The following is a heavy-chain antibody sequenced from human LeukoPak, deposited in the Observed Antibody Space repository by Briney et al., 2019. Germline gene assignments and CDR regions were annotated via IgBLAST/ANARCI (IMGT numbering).Heavy chain of an antibody. J-gene: IGHJ5*02. CDR3: AKGMVRGVISWFDP. CDR1: GFTFDDYA. D-gene: IGHD3-10*01. CDR2: ISWNSGSI. Sequence: PGGSLRLSCAASGFTFDDYAMHWVWQAPGKGLEWVSGISWNSGSIGYADSVKGRFTISRDNAKNSLYLLMNSLRAEDTALYYCAKGMVRGVISWFDPWGQGTLVTVSS. V-gene: IGHV3-9*01.